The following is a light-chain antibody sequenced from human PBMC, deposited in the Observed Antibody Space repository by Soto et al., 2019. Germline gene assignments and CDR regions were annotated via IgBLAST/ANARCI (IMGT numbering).Light chain of an antibody. J-gene: IGKJ3*01. CDR1: QTISDNY. CDR3: QQYGSAPEIS. Sequence: DIVLTQSPGTLSLSPGERATLSCRASQTISDNYLAWYQQKPGQSPRLLISGASIRAPGIPDRFSGSGSETYFTLTISRLEPEDFAVYYCQQYGSAPEISFGPGTKVDIK. V-gene: IGKV3-20*01. CDR2: GAS.